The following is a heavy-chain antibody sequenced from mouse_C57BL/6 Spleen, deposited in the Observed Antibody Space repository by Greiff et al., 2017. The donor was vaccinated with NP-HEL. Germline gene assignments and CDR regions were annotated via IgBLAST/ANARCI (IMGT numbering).Heavy chain of an antibody. CDR3: ASAGTGAMDY. D-gene: IGHD3-3*01. J-gene: IGHJ4*01. V-gene: IGHV1-4*01. Sequence: QVHVKQSGAELARPGASVKMSCKASGYTFTSYTMHWVKQRPGQGLEWIGYINPSSGYTKYNQKFKDKATLTADKSSSTAYMQLSSLTSEDSAVYYCASAGTGAMDYWGQGTSVTVSS. CDR1: GYTFTSYT. CDR2: INPSSGYT.